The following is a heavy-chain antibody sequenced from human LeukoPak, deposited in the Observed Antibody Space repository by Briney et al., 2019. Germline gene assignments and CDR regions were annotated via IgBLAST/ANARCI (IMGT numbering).Heavy chain of an antibody. CDR3: RAGAYSHPYDY. J-gene: IGHJ4*02. V-gene: IGHV3-53*01. CDR2: IYSDNT. D-gene: IGHD4/OR15-4a*01. CDR1: GFTISSNS. Sequence: GGSLRLSCTVSGFTISSNSMSWLRQAQGKGLEWVSFIYSDNTHYSDSVKGRFTITRDNSKNTLYLQMNSLRAEDTAVYSRRAGAYSHPYDYWGQGTLVTVSS.